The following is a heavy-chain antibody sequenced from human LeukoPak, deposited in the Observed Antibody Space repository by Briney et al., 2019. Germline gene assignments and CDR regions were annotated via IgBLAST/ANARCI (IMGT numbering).Heavy chain of an antibody. J-gene: IGHJ4*02. CDR2: INSDGSST. Sequence: GGSLRLSCAASGFTFSSYWMHWVRQAPGKGLVWVSRINSDGSSTSYADSVKGRFTISRDNAKNTLYLQMNSLRAEDTAVYYCARGVVAVAGRVVPDYWGQGTLVTVSS. CDR3: ARGVVAVAGRVVPDY. CDR1: GFTFSSYW. D-gene: IGHD6-19*01. V-gene: IGHV3-74*01.